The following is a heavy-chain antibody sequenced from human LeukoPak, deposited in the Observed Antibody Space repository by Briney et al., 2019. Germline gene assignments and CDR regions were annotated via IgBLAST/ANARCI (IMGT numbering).Heavy chain of an antibody. CDR1: GFTFSAHA. D-gene: IGHD6-19*01. V-gene: IGHV3-30-3*01. CDR3: ARGGAYSSGWVWEDY. J-gene: IGHJ4*02. Sequence: DPGGSLRLSCAASGFTFSAHAMHWVRQAPGKGLEWVAVISYDRSNEYYADSVKGRFTISRDNSKNTLYLQMDSLRAEDTAVYYCARGGAYSSGWVWEDYWGQGTLVTVSS. CDR2: ISYDRSNE.